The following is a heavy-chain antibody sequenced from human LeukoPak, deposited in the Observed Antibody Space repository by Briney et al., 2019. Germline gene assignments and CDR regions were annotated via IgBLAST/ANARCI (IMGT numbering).Heavy chain of an antibody. CDR1: GFTFSSSA. CDR2: ISGNRGNT. D-gene: IGHD3-9*01. J-gene: IGHJ4*02. Sequence: HSGGSLRLSCAASGFTFSSSAMSWVRQAPGKGLEWVSTISGNRGNTYYADSVKGRFTISRDNSKNTLYLQMNSLRAEDTAVYYCVAGSRTILDYWGQGTLVTVSS. V-gene: IGHV3-23*01. CDR3: VAGSRTILDY.